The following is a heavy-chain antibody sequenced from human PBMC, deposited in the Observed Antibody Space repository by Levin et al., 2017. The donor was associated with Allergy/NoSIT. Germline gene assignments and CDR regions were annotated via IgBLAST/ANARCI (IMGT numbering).Heavy chain of an antibody. Sequence: GGSLRLSCAASGFTFSSYAMSWVRQAPGKGLEWVSAISGSGGSTYYADSVKGRFTISRDNSKNTLYLQMNSLRAEDTAVYYCAKDLEGIAVAGNAFDIWGQGTMVTVSS. CDR1: GFTFSSYA. V-gene: IGHV3-23*01. CDR3: AKDLEGIAVAGNAFDI. CDR2: ISGSGGST. J-gene: IGHJ3*02. D-gene: IGHD6-19*01.